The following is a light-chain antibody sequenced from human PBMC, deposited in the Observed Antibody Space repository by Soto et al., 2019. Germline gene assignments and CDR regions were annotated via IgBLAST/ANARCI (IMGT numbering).Light chain of an antibody. CDR3: MQALQTPGT. J-gene: IGKJ1*01. CDR1: QSLLYNDGSTY. V-gene: IGKV2-28*01. CDR2: LGS. Sequence: DVLMTQSPVSLPVTIGQPASIXXRSXQSLLYNDGSTYLNWFQQRPGQSPQXXIYLGSNRASGVPDRFSGSGSGTDFTLKISRVEAEDVGVYYCMQALQTPGTFGQGTKVDIK.